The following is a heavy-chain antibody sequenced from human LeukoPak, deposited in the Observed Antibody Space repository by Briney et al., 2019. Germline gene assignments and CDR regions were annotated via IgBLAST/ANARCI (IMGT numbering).Heavy chain of an antibody. CDR1: GYTFTSYF. CDR3: AREGLI. J-gene: IGHJ3*02. CDR2: INPSDDSA. V-gene: IGHV1-46*01. Sequence: ASVKVSCKASGYTFTSYFMHWVRQAPGQGLEWMGIINPSDDSASYAQKFQGRVTMTRDMSTSTVYLELSSLRSEDTAVYYCAREGLIWGQGTVVTVSS.